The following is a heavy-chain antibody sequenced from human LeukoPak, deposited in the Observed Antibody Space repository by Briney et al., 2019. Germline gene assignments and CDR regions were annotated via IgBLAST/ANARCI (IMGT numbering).Heavy chain of an antibody. V-gene: IGHV4-59*01. CDR2: INYSGTT. Sequence: PSETLSLTCTVSGGSIGTYYWSWIRQPPGKGLEWIGYINYSGTTYYNPSLTSRVTISVDTSKNQFSLKLSSVTAADTAVYYCARMRMALDNWGQGTLVTASS. J-gene: IGHJ4*02. CDR3: ARMRMALDN. D-gene: IGHD2-8*01. CDR1: GGSIGTYY.